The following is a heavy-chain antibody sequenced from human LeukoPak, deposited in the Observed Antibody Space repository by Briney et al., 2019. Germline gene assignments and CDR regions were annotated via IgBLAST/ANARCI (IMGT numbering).Heavy chain of an antibody. CDR3: VRDQGGAVSY. V-gene: IGHV3-48*01. Sequence: PGGSLRLSCAASGFTFSNYAMNWVRQAPGKGLEWVSYISSLSGTIYYADSVKGRFIISRDNAKSSLFLQMNSLRAEDTSVYYCVRDQGGAVSYWGQGTLVTVSS. D-gene: IGHD3-16*01. CDR2: ISSLSGTI. J-gene: IGHJ4*02. CDR1: GFTFSNYA.